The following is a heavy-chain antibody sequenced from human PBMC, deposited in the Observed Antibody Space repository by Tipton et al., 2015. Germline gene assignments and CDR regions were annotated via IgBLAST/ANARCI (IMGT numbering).Heavy chain of an antibody. Sequence: GSLRLSCSAAGFTLSRYAMSWVRQAPGKGLEWVSAISGIFGTTYYADSVKGRFTISRDNSKNTLHLQMNSLRAADTAVYFCVRMNIVMAEDWFDFWGQGTLVTVSS. V-gene: IGHV3-23*01. CDR1: GFTLSRYA. CDR3: VRMNIVMAEDWFDF. CDR2: ISGIFGTT. D-gene: IGHD3-16*02. J-gene: IGHJ5*01.